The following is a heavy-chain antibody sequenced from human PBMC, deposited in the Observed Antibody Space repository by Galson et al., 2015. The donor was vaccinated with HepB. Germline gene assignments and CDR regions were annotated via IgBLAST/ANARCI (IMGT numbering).Heavy chain of an antibody. D-gene: IGHD3-9*01. J-gene: IGHJ4*02. CDR2: VSRDETTT. CDR1: GFTFRDNW. CDR3: ARGSNDWYGIDY. Sequence: SMSISYAGEGFTFRDNWIHWVRQAPRKGLVWVSRVSRDETTTKYADSVKGRFTVSRDNAKNTLYLHMISVNAEDTAVYYCARGSNDWYGIDYWGQGILVTISS. V-gene: IGHV3-74*01.